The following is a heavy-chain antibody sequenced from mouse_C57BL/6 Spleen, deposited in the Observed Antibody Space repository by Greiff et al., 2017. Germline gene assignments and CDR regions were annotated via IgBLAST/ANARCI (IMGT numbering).Heavy chain of an antibody. CDR2: INYDGSST. V-gene: IGHV5-16*01. D-gene: IGHD2-3*01. J-gene: IGHJ2*01. Sequence: EVQRVESEGGLVQPGSSMKLSCTASGFTFSDYYMAWVRQVPEKGLEWVANINYDGSSTYYLDSLKSRFILSRDNAKNILYLQMSSLKSEDTATYYCARAYDYLDYWGQGTTLTVSS. CDR1: GFTFSDYY. CDR3: ARAYDYLDY.